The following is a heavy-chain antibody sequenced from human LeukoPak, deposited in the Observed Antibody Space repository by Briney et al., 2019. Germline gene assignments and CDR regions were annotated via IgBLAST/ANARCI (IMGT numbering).Heavy chain of an antibody. CDR1: GFTLNRNF. CDR3: ARGGSDDWKRFDS. V-gene: IGHV3-53*01. D-gene: IGHD1-1*01. Sequence: GGSLRLSCAVSGFTLNRNFMIWLRQPPRKGLEWVSVIYSDGNTYYADSVQGRFTVSRDTSKNTMSLQMNSLRGEDTAVYYCARGGSDDWKRFDSWGQGTLATVSP. CDR2: IYSDGNT. J-gene: IGHJ4*02.